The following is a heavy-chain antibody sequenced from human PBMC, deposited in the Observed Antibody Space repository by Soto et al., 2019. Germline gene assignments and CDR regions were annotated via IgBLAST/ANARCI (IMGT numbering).Heavy chain of an antibody. D-gene: IGHD2-2*01. V-gene: IGHV1-69*02. CDR3: GPRREYCSSTSCHNWFDP. CDR1: GGTFSSYT. CDR2: IIPILGIA. J-gene: IGHJ5*02. Sequence: ASVKVSCKASGGTFSSYTISWVRQAPGQGLEWMGRIIPILGIANYAQKFQGRVTITADKSTSTAYMELSSLRSEDTAVYYCGPRREYCSSTSCHNWFDPWGQGTLVTVSS.